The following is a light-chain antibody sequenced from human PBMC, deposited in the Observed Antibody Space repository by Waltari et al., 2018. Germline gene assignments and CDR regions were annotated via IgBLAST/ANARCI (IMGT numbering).Light chain of an antibody. V-gene: IGLV4-69*01. Sequence: QVVLTQTPSVSASRGASVKLTCTLRSGHRKYPIARHLQQPGQGPRFLMKVHSGGTQFKGDGIPDRFTGSSSGSERYLTISSLQSDDEADYYCQTWGTGVHVVFGGGTKLTVL. CDR2: VHSGGTQ. CDR1: SGHRKYP. J-gene: IGLJ2*01. CDR3: QTWGTGVHVV.